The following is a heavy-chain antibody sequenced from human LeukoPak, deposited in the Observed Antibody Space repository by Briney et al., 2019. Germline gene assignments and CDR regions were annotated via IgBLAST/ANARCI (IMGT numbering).Heavy chain of an antibody. Sequence: SETLSLTCTVSGGSISSGGYYWSWIRQHPGKGLEWIGYIYYSGSTYYNPSLKSRVTISVDTSKNQFSLKLSSVTAADTAVYYCARHDRRNFWSGYSGYNWFDPWGQGTLVTVSS. J-gene: IGHJ5*02. V-gene: IGHV4-39*01. CDR3: ARHDRRNFWSGYSGYNWFDP. D-gene: IGHD3-3*01. CDR1: GGSISSGGYY. CDR2: IYYSGST.